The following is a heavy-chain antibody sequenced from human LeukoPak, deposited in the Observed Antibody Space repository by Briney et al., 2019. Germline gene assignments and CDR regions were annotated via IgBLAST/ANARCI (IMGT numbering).Heavy chain of an antibody. D-gene: IGHD5-18*01. J-gene: IGHJ4*02. CDR3: ARALRAYSYGTFDY. Sequence: GGSLRLSCAASGFTFSSYSMNWVRHAPGKGLEWVSYISSSSGTIYYADSVKGRFTISRDNAKNSLYLQMNSLRAGDTAVYYCARALRAYSYGTFDYWGQGTLVTVSS. CDR1: GFTFSSYS. V-gene: IGHV3-48*01. CDR2: ISSSSGTI.